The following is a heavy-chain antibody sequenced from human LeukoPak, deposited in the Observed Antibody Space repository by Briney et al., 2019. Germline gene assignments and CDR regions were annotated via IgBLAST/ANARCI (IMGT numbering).Heavy chain of an antibody. J-gene: IGHJ4*02. Sequence: PGGSLRLSCATSGFTFRGYSMNWFRQAPGKGLEWVAAISRTGDSITYADSVRGRFTISRDNAKDSLYLQMNSLRAEDTAVYFCARENNRECSTSSCSRDYWGQGTLVTVSS. V-gene: IGHV3-21*01. CDR3: ARENNRECSTSSCSRDY. D-gene: IGHD2-2*01. CDR2: ISRTGDSI. CDR1: GFTFRGYS.